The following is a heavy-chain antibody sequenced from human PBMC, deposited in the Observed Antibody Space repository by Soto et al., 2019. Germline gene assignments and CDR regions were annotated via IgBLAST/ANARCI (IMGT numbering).Heavy chain of an antibody. CDR1: GGSINNYY. J-gene: IGHJ6*03. V-gene: IGHV4-59*08. CDR3: ARGRGILPIDYYMDV. D-gene: IGHD2-15*01. Sequence: SETLSLTCTVSGGSINNYYWSWIRQPPGKGLEWIGYIYYSGSTNYNPSLKSRVTISVDTSKNQFSLKLISVTAAYTAVYFFARGRGILPIDYYMDVWGKGTTVTVSS. CDR2: IYYSGST.